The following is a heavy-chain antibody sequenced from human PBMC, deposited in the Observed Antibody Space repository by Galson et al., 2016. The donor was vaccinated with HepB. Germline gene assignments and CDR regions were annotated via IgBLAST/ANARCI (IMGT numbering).Heavy chain of an antibody. D-gene: IGHD2-21*02. CDR1: GFTLSNYA. CDR3: AKSLLGVTLVSYYYGMDV. V-gene: IGHV3-23*01. J-gene: IGHJ6*02. CDR2: ISGSGTNT. Sequence: SLRLSCAASGFTLSNYAMNWVRQAPGKGLEWVSAISGSGTNTYYEDSVKGRFTISRDNSKHTLFLQMNSLRAEDTAVYYCAKSLLGVTLVSYYYGMDVWGQGTTVTVSS.